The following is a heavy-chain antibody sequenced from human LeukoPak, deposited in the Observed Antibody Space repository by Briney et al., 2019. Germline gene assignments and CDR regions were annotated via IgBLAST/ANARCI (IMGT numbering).Heavy chain of an antibody. V-gene: IGHV3-30-3*01. J-gene: IGHJ4*02. D-gene: IGHD3-16*01. CDR3: ARGEVTLDY. Sequence: GRSLRLSCAASGFTFSTYAMHWVRQAPGKGLEWVAVISYDGSNKYYADSVKGRFTISRDNSKNTLYLQMNSLRAEDTAVYYCARGEVTLDYWGQGTLVTVSS. CDR2: ISYDGSNK. CDR1: GFTFSTYA.